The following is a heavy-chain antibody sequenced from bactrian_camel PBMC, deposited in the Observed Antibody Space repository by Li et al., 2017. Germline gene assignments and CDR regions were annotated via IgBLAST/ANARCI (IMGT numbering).Heavy chain of an antibody. CDR2: IYSDGAYT. J-gene: IGHJ4*01. Sequence: HVQLVESGGGLVQPGGSLRVSCAATGFTFSTHGMSWIRQTPDLGLEWVASIYSDGAYTYYSASAKGRFTISRDNAENMLYLQVNSLKTDDTAMYYCVLYVAYAGKCSFREDFYDYWGPGTQVTVSS. CDR1: GFTFSTHG. D-gene: IGHD6*01. V-gene: IGHV3S7*01. CDR3: VLYVAYAGKCSFREDFYDY.